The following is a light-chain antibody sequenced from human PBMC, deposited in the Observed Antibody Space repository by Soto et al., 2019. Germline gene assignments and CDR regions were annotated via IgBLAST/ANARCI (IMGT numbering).Light chain of an antibody. CDR1: QSVSSN. CDR3: QQYNNWPMT. V-gene: IGKV3-15*01. J-gene: IGKJ1*01. Sequence: EIVMTQSPATLSVSPGERATLSCRASQSVSSNLAWYQQKPGQAPRLLIYGASTRATGIPARFSGSGSATEFTLTISSLQSEDFVVDYCQQYNNWPMTFGQGTKVDIK. CDR2: GAS.